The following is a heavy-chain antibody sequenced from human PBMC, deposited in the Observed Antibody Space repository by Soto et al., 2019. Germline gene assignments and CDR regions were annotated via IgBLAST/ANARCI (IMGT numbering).Heavy chain of an antibody. CDR1: GGTFSSYA. Sequence: ASVKVSCKASGGTFSSYAISWVRRAPGQGLEWMGGIIPIFGTANYAQKFQGRVTITADESTSTAYMELSSPRSEDTAVYYCARVASSSGDDYWGQGTLVTVSS. CDR2: IIPIFGTA. J-gene: IGHJ4*02. CDR3: ARVASSSGDDY. D-gene: IGHD6-13*01. V-gene: IGHV1-69*13.